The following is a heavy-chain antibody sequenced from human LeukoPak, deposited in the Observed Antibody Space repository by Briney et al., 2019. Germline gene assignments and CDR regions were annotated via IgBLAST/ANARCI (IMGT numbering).Heavy chain of an antibody. CDR2: IIPIFGTA. CDR3: ARAPALRFPDGFDY. J-gene: IGHJ4*02. D-gene: IGHD3-3*01. V-gene: IGHV1-69*13. CDR1: GGTFSSYA. Sequence: ASVKVSCKASGGTFSSYAISWVRQAPGQGLEWMGGIIPIFGTANYAQKFQGRVTITADESTSTAYMELSSLRSEDTAVYYCARAPALRFPDGFDYWGQGTLVTVSS.